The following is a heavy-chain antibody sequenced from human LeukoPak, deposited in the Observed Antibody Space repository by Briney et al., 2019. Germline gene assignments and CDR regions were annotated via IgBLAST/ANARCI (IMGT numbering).Heavy chain of an antibody. Sequence: SETLSLTCTVSGGSISSYYWSWNRQPAGKGLEWIGRIYTSGSTNYNPSLKSRVTMSVDTSKNQFSLKLSSVTAADTAVYYCARDEGDTIFGVVIRRPFDIWGQGTMVTVSS. CDR3: ARDEGDTIFGVVIRRPFDI. V-gene: IGHV4-4*07. D-gene: IGHD3-3*01. J-gene: IGHJ3*02. CDR2: IYTSGST. CDR1: GGSISSYY.